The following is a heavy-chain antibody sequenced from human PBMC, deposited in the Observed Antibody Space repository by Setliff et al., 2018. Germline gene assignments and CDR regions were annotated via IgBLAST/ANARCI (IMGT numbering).Heavy chain of an antibody. CDR3: TRGGVAVAGTYDY. CDR2: IRSKAYGGTT. V-gene: IGHV3-49*04. CDR1: RFTFSDYA. J-gene: IGHJ4*02. Sequence: GGSLRLSCAASRFTFSDYAMSWVRQAPGKGLEWVGFIRSKAYGGTTEYAAPVKGRFTISRDDSKSIAYLQMNSLKTEDTAVYYCTRGGVAVAGTYDYWGQGTLVTVSS. D-gene: IGHD6-19*01.